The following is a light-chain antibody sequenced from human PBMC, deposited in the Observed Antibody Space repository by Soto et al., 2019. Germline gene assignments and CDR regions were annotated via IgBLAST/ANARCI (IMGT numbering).Light chain of an antibody. CDR1: QSVSRNS. V-gene: IGKV3-20*01. CDR3: QQYGSSPPT. J-gene: IGKJ3*01. CDR2: GAS. Sequence: EIVLTQSPGTLSLSPGERATLSCRASQSVSRNSLAWYQQQPGQAPRLLIYGASSRATDIPERFSGSGSGTDFTLIVSRLEPDDFAVYFCQQYGSSPPTFGPGTKVDIK.